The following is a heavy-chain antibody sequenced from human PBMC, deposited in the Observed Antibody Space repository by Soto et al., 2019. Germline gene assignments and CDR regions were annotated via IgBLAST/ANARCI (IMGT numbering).Heavy chain of an antibody. CDR3: ARHLRDCTNGLCHLDY. Sequence: QLQLQESGPGLVKPSGTLSLTCTVSGGPISSDTFFWGWIRQPPGKGLVWIGSIFYGGNTYYNPSLQSRVTISVDTSKNQFSLKLNSVTAADTAVYYCARHLRDCTNGLCHLDYWGQGTLVTVSS. D-gene: IGHD2-8*01. J-gene: IGHJ4*02. CDR1: GGPISSDTFF. V-gene: IGHV4-39*01. CDR2: IFYGGNT.